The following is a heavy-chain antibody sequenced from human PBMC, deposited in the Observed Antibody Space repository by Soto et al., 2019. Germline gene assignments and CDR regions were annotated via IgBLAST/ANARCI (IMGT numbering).Heavy chain of an antibody. J-gene: IGHJ4*02. D-gene: IGHD6-19*01. CDR1: GGSISSYY. CDR3: ATNWNSSGWYNRHLGFDY. CDR2: IYYSGST. V-gene: IGHV4-59*01. Sequence: SETLSLTCTVSGGSISSYYWSWIRQPPGKGLEWIGYIYYSGSTNYNPSLKSRVTISVDTSKNQFSLKLSSVTAADTAVYYCATNWNSSGWYNRHLGFDYWGQGTLVTVSS.